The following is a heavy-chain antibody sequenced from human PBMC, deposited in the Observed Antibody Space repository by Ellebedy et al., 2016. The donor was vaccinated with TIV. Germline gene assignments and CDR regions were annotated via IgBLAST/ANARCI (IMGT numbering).Heavy chain of an antibody. D-gene: IGHD1-1*01. J-gene: IGHJ4*02. Sequence: GESLKISCAASGLIFSDHYIDWVRQAPGKGLEWVGRTRNKANSYTTEYAASVKGRFTISRDDSKHSLYLQMDSLKTEDTAVYYCARASRIEGTYYFDYWGQGTLVTVSS. CDR2: TRNKANSYTT. CDR1: GLIFSDHY. CDR3: ARASRIEGTYYFDY. V-gene: IGHV3-72*01.